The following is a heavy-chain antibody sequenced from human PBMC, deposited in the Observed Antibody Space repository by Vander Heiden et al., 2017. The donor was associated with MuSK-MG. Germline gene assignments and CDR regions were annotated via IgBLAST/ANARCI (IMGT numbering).Heavy chain of an antibody. V-gene: IGHV3-9*01. CDR1: GFTFDDYA. CDR3: AKDISPYYYGSGQTNNWFDP. D-gene: IGHD3-10*01. J-gene: IGHJ5*02. Sequence: EVQLVESGGGLVQPGRSLRLSCAASGFTFDDYAMHWVRQAPGKGLELVSGISWNSGSIGYADSVKGRFTISRDNAKNSLYLQMNSLRAEDTALYYCAKDISPYYYGSGQTNNWFDPWGQGTLVTVSS. CDR2: ISWNSGSI.